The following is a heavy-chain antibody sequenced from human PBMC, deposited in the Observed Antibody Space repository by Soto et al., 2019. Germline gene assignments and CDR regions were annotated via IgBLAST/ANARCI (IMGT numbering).Heavy chain of an antibody. CDR3: TRGSSSWLV. CDR2: IRSKAYGGTT. V-gene: IGHV3-49*04. CDR1: GFTFGDYA. D-gene: IGHD6-13*01. J-gene: IGHJ4*02. Sequence: GGSLRLSCTASGFTFGDYAMSWVRQAPGKGLEWVGFIRSKAYGGTTEYAASVKGRFTISRDDSKSIAYLQMNSLKTEDTAVYYCTRGSSSWLVWGQGTLVTVSS.